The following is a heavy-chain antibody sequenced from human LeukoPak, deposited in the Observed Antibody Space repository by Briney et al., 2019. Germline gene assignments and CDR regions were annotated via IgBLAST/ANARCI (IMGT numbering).Heavy chain of an antibody. CDR2: IYYSGST. Sequence: PSETLSLTCTVSGGSISSSSYYWGWIRQPPGKGLEWIGSIYYSGSTYYNPSLKSRVTISVDTSKNQFSLKLSSVTAADTAVYYCARRPTARTTVTTPWGYMDVWGKGTTVTVSS. J-gene: IGHJ6*03. D-gene: IGHD4-17*01. V-gene: IGHV4-39*01. CDR3: ARRPTARTTVTTPWGYMDV. CDR1: GGSISSSSYY.